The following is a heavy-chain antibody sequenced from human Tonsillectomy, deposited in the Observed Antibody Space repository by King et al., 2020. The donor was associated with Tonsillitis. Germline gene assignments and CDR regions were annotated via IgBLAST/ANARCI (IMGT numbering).Heavy chain of an antibody. V-gene: IGHV3-30*18. CDR3: AKEIKQVAGDWYFDL. Sequence: AQLVQSGGGVVQPGRSLRLSCAASGFTFSRYGMHWVRQSPGEGLEWVAVIGNDGSVTYYADSVKGRFTISRDNSENTLYMQMNSLRVEDTAVYYCAKEIKQVAGDWYFDLWGRGTLVIVSS. D-gene: IGHD6-19*01. J-gene: IGHJ2*01. CDR2: IGNDGSVT. CDR1: GFTFSRYG.